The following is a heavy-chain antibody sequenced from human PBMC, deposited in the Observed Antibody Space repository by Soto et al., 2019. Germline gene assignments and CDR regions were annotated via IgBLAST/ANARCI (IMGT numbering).Heavy chain of an antibody. CDR1: GFTFSGSA. D-gene: IGHD3-3*01. CDR2: IRSKANSYAT. CDR3: TTGITIFGVVTLDAFDI. J-gene: IGHJ3*02. Sequence: GGSLRLSCAASGFTFSGSAMHWVRQASGKGLEWVGRIRSKANSYATAYAASVKGRFTISRDDSKNTAYLQMNSLKTEDTAVYYCTTGITIFGVVTLDAFDIWGQGTMVTVSS. V-gene: IGHV3-73*01.